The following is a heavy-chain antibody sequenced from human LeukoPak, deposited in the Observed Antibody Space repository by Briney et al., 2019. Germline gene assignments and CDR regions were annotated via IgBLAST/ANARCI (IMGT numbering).Heavy chain of an antibody. D-gene: IGHD5-12*01. V-gene: IGHV1-2*04. CDR3: AKGETPPPGYSGIQREYYYYGMDV. Sequence: ASVKVSCKASGYTFTGYYMHWVRQAPGQGLEWMGWINPNSGGTNYAQKFQGWVTMTRDTSISTAYMELSRLRSDDTAVYYCAKGETPPPGYSGIQREYYYYGMDVWGQGTTVTVSS. CDR1: GYTFTGYY. J-gene: IGHJ6*02. CDR2: INPNSGGT.